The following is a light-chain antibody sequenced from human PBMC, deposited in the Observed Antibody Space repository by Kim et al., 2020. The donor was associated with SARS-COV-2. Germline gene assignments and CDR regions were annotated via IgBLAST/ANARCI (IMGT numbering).Light chain of an antibody. CDR1: QGISNH. CDR3: QKYNITPHT. CDR2: AAS. J-gene: IGKJ1*01. Sequence: EIQMTQSPSSLSASVGDRVTITCRASQGISNHLAWYQQKPGKVPKLLIYAASTLHSGVPSRFSGSGSGTDFTLTISSLQPEDVATYYCQKYNITPHTFGQGTKVDIK. V-gene: IGKV1-27*01.